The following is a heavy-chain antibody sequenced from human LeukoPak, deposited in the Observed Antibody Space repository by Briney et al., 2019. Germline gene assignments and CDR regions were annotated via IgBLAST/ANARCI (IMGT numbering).Heavy chain of an antibody. CDR1: GFTFSSYV. V-gene: IGHV3-23*01. Sequence: GGSLRLSCAASGFTFSSYVMSWVRQAPGKGLEGVSDISGSGGPTYYADSVKGRFTISRDNSKNTVYLQMDSLRAEDTAVYYCARVWGVTKYGIDYWGQGTLVTASS. CDR3: ARVWGVTKYGIDY. CDR2: ISGSGGPT. J-gene: IGHJ4*02. D-gene: IGHD3-10*01.